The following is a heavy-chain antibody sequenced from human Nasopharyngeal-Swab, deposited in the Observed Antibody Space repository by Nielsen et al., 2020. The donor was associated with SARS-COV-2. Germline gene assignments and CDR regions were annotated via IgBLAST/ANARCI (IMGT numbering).Heavy chain of an antibody. J-gene: IGHJ6*02. D-gene: IGHD3-10*01. CDR3: ARFGSRGMDV. CDR1: GFTFSTYS. CDR2: ISSSSSTI. Sequence: GESLKTSCAASGFTFSTYSMNWVRQGPGKGLEWVSYISSSSSTIYYADSVKGRFTISRDNAKNSLYLQMNSLRDEDTAVYYCARFGSRGMDVWGQGTTVTVSS. V-gene: IGHV3-48*02.